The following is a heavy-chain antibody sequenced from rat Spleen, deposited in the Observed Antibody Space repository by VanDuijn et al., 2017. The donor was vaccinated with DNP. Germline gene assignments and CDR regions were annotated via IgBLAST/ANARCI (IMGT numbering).Heavy chain of an antibody. CDR3: TTDLDYSGDLYAMDA. D-gene: IGHD1-1*01. J-gene: IGHJ4*01. CDR2: ISYDGGST. Sequence: EVRLVESGGDLVQPGRSLKLTCAASGFSFSDSHMAWVRQAPGKGLEWVASISYDGGSTYYRDSVRGRFSISRDNAKNSLYLQMDSLRSEDTATYYCTTDLDYSGDLYAMDAWGQGTSVTVSS. CDR1: GFSFSDSH. V-gene: IGHV5-20*01.